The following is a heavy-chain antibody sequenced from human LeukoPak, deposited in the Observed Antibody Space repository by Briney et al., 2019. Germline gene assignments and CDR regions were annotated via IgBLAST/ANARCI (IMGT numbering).Heavy chain of an antibody. Sequence: GASVKVSCKASGGTFSSYAISWVRQAPGQGLEWMGGIIPIFGTANYAQKFQGRVTITADESTSTAYMELSSLRSEDTAVYYCARPLLSSYQRAEWYYYYMDVWGKGTTVTVSS. CDR2: IIPIFGTA. D-gene: IGHD2-2*01. CDR1: GGTFSSYA. V-gene: IGHV1-69*13. J-gene: IGHJ6*03. CDR3: ARPLLSSYQRAEWYYYYMDV.